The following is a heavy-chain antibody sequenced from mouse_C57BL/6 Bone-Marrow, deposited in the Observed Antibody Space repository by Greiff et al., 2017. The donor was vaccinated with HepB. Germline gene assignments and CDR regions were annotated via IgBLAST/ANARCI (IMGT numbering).Heavy chain of an antibody. J-gene: IGHJ2*01. CDR3: AGGGYAGYYFDY. V-gene: IGHV5-9*01. CDR2: ISGGGGNT. Sequence: EVHLVESGGGLVKPGGSLKLSCAASGFTFSSYTMSWVRQTPEKRLEWVATISGGGGNTYYPDSVKGRFTISRDNAKNTLYLQVSSLRSEDTALYYCAGGGYAGYYFDYGGQGTTLTVSS. CDR1: GFTFSSYT. D-gene: IGHD2-2*01.